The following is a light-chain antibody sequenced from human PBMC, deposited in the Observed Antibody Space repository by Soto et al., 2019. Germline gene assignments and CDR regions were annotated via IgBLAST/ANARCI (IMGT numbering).Light chain of an antibody. CDR2: DAS. Sequence: IVLTQSPATLSLSLGERATLSCRASQSIGSYLAWYQHKLGQPPRLLIYDASNRATGIPVRFSGSGSGTDLTLTISSLEPEDFAVYYCQQRSTWPPFTFGQGTRLEIK. CDR3: QQRSTWPPFT. CDR1: QSIGSY. J-gene: IGKJ5*01. V-gene: IGKV3-11*01.